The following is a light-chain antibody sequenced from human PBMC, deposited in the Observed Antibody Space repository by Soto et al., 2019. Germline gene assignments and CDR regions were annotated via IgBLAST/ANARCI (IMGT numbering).Light chain of an antibody. J-gene: IGKJ5*01. V-gene: IGKV3D-15*01. CDR3: QQYDDWPPIT. Sequence: EVVMTQSPGTLSASPGERATLSCRASRSIAGNVAWYQQKPGQAPRLLIFLTSTRAIGVPDRFSGSGSGTEFTLTISSLQSEDFAVYYRQQYDDWPPITFGQGTRLEVK. CDR2: LTS. CDR1: RSIAGN.